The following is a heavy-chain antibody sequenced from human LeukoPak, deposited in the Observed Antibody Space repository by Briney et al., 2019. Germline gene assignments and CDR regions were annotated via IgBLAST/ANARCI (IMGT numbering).Heavy chain of an antibody. J-gene: IGHJ3*02. D-gene: IGHD1-20*01. CDR2: MNPNSGNT. V-gene: IGHV1-8*01. CDR1: GYTFTSYD. Sequence: GASVKVSCKASGYTFTSYDINWVRQATGQGLEWMGWMNPNSGNTGYAQKFQGRVTMTRNTSISTAYMELSSLRSEDTAVYYCARPLSSNWNENDAFDIWGQGTMVTVSS. CDR3: ARPLSSNWNENDAFDI.